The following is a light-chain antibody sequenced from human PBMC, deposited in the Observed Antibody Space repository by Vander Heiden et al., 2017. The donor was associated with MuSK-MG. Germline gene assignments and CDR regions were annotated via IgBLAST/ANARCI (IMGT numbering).Light chain of an antibody. CDR3: QHRSNWPIT. J-gene: IGKJ5*01. CDR2: DAS. V-gene: IGKV3-11*01. Sequence: EIVLTQSPATLSLSPGERATLPCRASQSVSTYLAWYRQKPGQAPRLLIYDASKRATGIPARFSGSGSGTDFTLTISSLEPEDFAVYFCQHRSNWPITFGQGTRLEIE. CDR1: QSVSTY.